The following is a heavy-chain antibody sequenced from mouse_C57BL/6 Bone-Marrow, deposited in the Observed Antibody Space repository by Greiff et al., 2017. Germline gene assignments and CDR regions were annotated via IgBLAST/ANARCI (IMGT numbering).Heavy chain of an antibody. CDR1: GFTFSSYA. Sequence: EVKLMESGGGLVKPGGSLKLSCAASGFTFSSYAMSWVRQTPEKRLEWVATISDGGSYTYYPDNVKGRFTISRDNAKNNLYLQMSHLKSDDTAMYYCARDRPFITTVVAPFAYWGQGTLVTVSA. V-gene: IGHV5-4*01. CDR3: ARDRPFITTVVAPFAY. J-gene: IGHJ3*01. CDR2: ISDGGSYT. D-gene: IGHD1-1*01.